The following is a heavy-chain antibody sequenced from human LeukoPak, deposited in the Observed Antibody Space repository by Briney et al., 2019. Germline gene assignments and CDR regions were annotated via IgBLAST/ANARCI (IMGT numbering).Heavy chain of an antibody. CDR2: MHYSGPT. CDR3: ARDQMAAAGTNMDV. Sequence: SKTLSLTCTVSGDSISTHYWSWIRQPPGKGLEWIGYMHYSGPTNYNPSLKSRVTISADTSKNQFSLRLSSVTAADTAVYYCARDQMAAAGTNMDVWGKGATVTVSS. CDR1: GDSISTHY. D-gene: IGHD6-13*01. V-gene: IGHV4-59*11. J-gene: IGHJ6*03.